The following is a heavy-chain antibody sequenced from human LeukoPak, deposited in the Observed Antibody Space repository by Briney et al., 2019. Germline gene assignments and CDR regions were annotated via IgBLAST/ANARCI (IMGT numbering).Heavy chain of an antibody. V-gene: IGHV3-23*01. Sequence: PGGSLRLSCAASGFTFSSYAMSSVRQAPGKGLEWVSAISCSGGSTYYADSVKGRFTISRDNSKNTLYLQMNSLRAEDTAVYYCAKVAIGNTAMVRMAAYYFDYWGQGTLVTVSS. CDR2: ISCSGGST. CDR1: GFTFSSYA. D-gene: IGHD5-18*01. J-gene: IGHJ4*02. CDR3: AKVAIGNTAMVRMAAYYFDY.